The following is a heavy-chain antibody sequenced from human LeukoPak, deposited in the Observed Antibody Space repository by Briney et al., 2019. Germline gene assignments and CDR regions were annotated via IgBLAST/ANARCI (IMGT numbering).Heavy chain of an antibody. CDR1: GGSTSSSSFY. Sequence: PSETLSLTCTVSGGSTSSSSFYWGWIRQPPGKGLECIGRISYSGRTYYNPSLQSRVTISVDTSKNQFSLRLSSVTAADTAIYYCARQEHDTGNFMAFFHHWGQGTLVTVSS. D-gene: IGHD1-26*01. V-gene: IGHV4-39*01. CDR3: ARQEHDTGNFMAFFHH. CDR2: ISYSGRT. J-gene: IGHJ1*01.